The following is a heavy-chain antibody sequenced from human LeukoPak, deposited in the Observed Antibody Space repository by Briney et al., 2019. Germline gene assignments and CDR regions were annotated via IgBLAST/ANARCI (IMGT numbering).Heavy chain of an antibody. J-gene: IGHJ4*02. CDR1: GFTFSSYW. D-gene: IGHD2-2*01. CDR2: IKQDGSEK. V-gene: IGHV3-7*03. Sequence: GGSLRLSCAASGFTFSSYWMSWVRQAPGKGLEWVANIKQDGSEKYYVDSVKGRFTISRDNAKDSLYLQMNSLRAEDTAVYYCARDIVVVPAAQYYFDYWGQGTLVTVSS. CDR3: ARDIVVVPAAQYYFDY.